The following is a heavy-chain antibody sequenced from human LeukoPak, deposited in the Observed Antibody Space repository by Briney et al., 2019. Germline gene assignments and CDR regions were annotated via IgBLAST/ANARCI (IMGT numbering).Heavy chain of an antibody. Sequence: GGSLRLSCAASGFTFSSYGMHWVRQAPGKGLEWVAFIRCDGSNKYYADSVKGRFTISRDNSKNTLYLLMNSLRAEDTAVYYCAKDLLVVVAATPDYWGQGTLVTVSS. J-gene: IGHJ4*02. CDR3: AKDLLVVVAATPDY. CDR1: GFTFSSYG. D-gene: IGHD2-15*01. CDR2: IRCDGSNK. V-gene: IGHV3-30*02.